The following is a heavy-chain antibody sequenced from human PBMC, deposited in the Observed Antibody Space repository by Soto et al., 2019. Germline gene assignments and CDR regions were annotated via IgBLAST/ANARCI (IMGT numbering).Heavy chain of an antibody. CDR2: IYYTGST. Sequence: SETLSLTCTVSVDSITNYYWSWIRQPPGKGLEWVGNIYYTGSTNYNPSLKGRVTISIDTSKNQFSLRLSSVTAADTAVYYCARDSRVPTWGQGTLVTVSS. CDR1: VDSITNYY. V-gene: IGHV4-59*01. CDR3: ARDSRVPT. J-gene: IGHJ5*02.